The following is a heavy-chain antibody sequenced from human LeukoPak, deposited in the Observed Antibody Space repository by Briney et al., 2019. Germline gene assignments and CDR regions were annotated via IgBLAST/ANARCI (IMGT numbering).Heavy chain of an antibody. J-gene: IGHJ4*02. D-gene: IGHD2-15*01. Sequence: GGSLRLSCTASGFTFSSYSMNWVRQAPGKGLEWVSSISSSSSYIYYADSVKGRFTISRDNSKNTLHLQMNSLRAEDTAVYYCAKGWYPDYWGQGTLVTVSS. CDR1: GFTFSSYS. CDR2: ISSSSSYI. CDR3: AKGWYPDY. V-gene: IGHV3-21*03.